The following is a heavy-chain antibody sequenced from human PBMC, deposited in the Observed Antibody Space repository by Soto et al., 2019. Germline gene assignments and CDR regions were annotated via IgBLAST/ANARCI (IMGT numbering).Heavy chain of an antibody. CDR3: AKNQERELPRVIDF. Sequence: VGPLRLSCATSGLTFSNYAMSWVRKAPGGGLEWVSSMSGSSSTTYYADSVRGRFTISRDRSKNTLYLQMSSLRAEDTALYYCAKNQERELPRVIDFWGQGTLVTVSS. D-gene: IGHD1-7*01. CDR2: MSGSSSTT. J-gene: IGHJ4*02. V-gene: IGHV3-23*01. CDR1: GLTFSNYA.